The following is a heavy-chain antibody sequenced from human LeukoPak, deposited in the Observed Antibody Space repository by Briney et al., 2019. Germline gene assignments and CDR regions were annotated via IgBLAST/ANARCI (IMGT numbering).Heavy chain of an antibody. CDR1: GYTFTNYY. CDR3: ARPLAPVMLNAFDI. D-gene: IGHD2-8*01. J-gene: IGHJ3*02. Sequence: GASVKVSCKASGYTFTNYYIHWVRQAPGQGLEWMGIINPSGGSTGYAQKSQGRVTVTRDTSTSTVYMELSSLRSEDTAVYYCARPLAPVMLNAFDIWGQGTMVTVSS. CDR2: INPSGGST. V-gene: IGHV1-46*01.